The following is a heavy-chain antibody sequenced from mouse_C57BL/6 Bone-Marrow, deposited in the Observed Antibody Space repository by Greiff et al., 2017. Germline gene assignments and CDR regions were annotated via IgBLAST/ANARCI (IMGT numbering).Heavy chain of an antibody. Sequence: QVQLQQPGTELVKPGASVKLSCKASGYTFTSYWMHWVKQRPGQGLEWIGNINPRNGGTNYNEKFKSKATLTVDKSSSTAYMQLSSLTSEDSAVYYCARIRGDGYYFDYWGQGTTLTVSS. D-gene: IGHD2-3*01. CDR3: ARIRGDGYYFDY. J-gene: IGHJ2*01. CDR1: GYTFTSYW. CDR2: INPRNGGT. V-gene: IGHV1-53*01.